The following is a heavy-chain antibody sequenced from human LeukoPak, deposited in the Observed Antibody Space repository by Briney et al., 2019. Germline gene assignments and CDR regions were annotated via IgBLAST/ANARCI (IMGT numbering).Heavy chain of an antibody. D-gene: IGHD5-18*01. CDR2: ISSSSSTI. J-gene: IGHJ4*02. CDR3: AREFSKNVHSWILGY. V-gene: IGHV3-48*04. Sequence: GSLRLSCAASGFPFSSYSMNWVRQAPGKGLEWVSYISSSSSTIYYADSVKGRFTISRDNAKNSLYLQMNSLRAEDTAVYYCAREFSKNVHSWILGYWGQGTLVTVSS. CDR1: GFPFSSYS.